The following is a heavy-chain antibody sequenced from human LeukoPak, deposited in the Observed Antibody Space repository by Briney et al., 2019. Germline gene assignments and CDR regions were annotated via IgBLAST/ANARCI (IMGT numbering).Heavy chain of an antibody. D-gene: IGHD3-3*01. CDR1: GGSFSGYY. CDR2: INHSGST. CDR3: ARGGAYYDFWSGYSHPPQESWFDP. J-gene: IGHJ5*02. V-gene: IGHV4-34*01. Sequence: PSETLSLTCAVYGGSFSGYYWSWIRQPPGKGLEWIGEINHSGSTNYNPSLKSRVTISVDTSKNQFSLKLSSVTAADTAVYYCARGGAYYDFWSGYSHPPQESWFDPWGQGTLVTVS.